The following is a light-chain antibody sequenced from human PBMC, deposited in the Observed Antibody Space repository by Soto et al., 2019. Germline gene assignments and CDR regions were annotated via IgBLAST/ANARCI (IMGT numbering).Light chain of an antibody. Sequence: QSVLTQPPSVSGAPGQRVTISCTGSSSTIGAGYEVHWYQHLPGKAPKLLIYGNTTRPSGVPDRFSGSKSGTSASLAITGLQAEDEADYYCQSYDSSLSASYVFGGGTKLTVL. CDR3: QSYDSSLSASYV. V-gene: IGLV1-40*01. CDR2: GNT. J-gene: IGLJ1*01. CDR1: SSTIGAGYE.